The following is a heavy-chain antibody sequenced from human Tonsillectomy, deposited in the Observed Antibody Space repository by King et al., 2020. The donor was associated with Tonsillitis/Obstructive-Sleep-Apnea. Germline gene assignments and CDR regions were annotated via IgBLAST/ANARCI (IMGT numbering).Heavy chain of an antibody. J-gene: IGHJ6*03. D-gene: IGHD6-19*01. CDR2: INGKGGNT. CDR1: GFTFRSYA. CDR3: AKGIAVSDYYYMDV. Sequence: VQLVESGGGLVQPGGSLRLTCAASGFTFRSYAMSWVRQAPGKGLEWVSGINGKGGNTFYADSVKGRHTISRDNSRNTLYLQMHSLRAEDTAIYYCAKGIAVSDYYYMDVWGKGTTVTVSS. V-gene: IGHV3-23*04.